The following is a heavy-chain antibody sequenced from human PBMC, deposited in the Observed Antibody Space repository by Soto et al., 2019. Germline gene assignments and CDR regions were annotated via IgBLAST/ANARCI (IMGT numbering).Heavy chain of an antibody. CDR1: VGSLSSGAYY. D-gene: IGHD4-17*01. CDR3: ARDDYSPFDY. Sequence: SETLSLTCTVSVGSLSSGAYYWSWIRQHPGKGLEWIGYINHSGSTYYNPSLKSRVTISTETPKNQFSLKLSSVTAADTAVYYCARDDYSPFDYWGKGNLVTSPQ. V-gene: IGHV4-31*03. CDR2: INHSGST. J-gene: IGHJ4*02.